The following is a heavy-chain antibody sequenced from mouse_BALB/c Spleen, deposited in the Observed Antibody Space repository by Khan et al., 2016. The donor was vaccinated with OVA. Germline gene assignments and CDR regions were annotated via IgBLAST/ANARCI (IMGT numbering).Heavy chain of an antibody. V-gene: IGHV5-12*02. CDR2: ISYGGDST. J-gene: IGHJ3*02. Sequence: EVELVESGGGLVQPGGSLKLSCATSGFTFSDYYMYWLRQTPEKRLEWVAYISYGGDSTYFQESVKGRFTISRDNAKNTLYLQVSRLKSEDTAMYYCARHGYGGIAKWGQGTLVTVSA. CDR1: GFTFSDYY. D-gene: IGHD2-2*01. CDR3: ARHGYGGIAK.